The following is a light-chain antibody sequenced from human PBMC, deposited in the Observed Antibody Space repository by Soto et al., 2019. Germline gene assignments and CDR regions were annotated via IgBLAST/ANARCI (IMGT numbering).Light chain of an antibody. J-gene: IGKJ4*01. CDR1: QSVRRN. CDR2: GAS. V-gene: IGKV3-15*01. CDR3: QHYNNLWG. Sequence: EIVMTQSPATLSVSPGERVTLSCRASQSVRRNLAWYQQKPGQVPRVLIYGASTRAIGIPDRFSGRGSGTEFTLTISSLQSEDFAVYYCQHYNNLWGFGGGTKVEIK.